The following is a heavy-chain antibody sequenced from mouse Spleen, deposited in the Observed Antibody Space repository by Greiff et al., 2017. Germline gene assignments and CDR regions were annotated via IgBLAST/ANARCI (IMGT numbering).Heavy chain of an antibody. CDR3: ARPLYDYDDY. CDR2: IYPRSGNT. D-gene: IGHD2-4*01. Sequence: QVQLQQSGAELARPGASVKLSCKASGYTFTSYGISWVKQRTGQGLEWIGEIYPRSGNTYYNEKFKGKATLTAGKSSSTAYMELRSLTSEDSAVYFCARPLYDYDDYWGQGTTLTVSS. V-gene: IGHV1-81*01. J-gene: IGHJ2*01. CDR1: GYTFTSYG.